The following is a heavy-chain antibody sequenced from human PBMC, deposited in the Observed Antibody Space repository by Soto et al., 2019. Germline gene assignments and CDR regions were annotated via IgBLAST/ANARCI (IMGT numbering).Heavy chain of an antibody. CDR2: VYSGGST. CDR1: GFTVSSNY. D-gene: IGHD3-22*01. V-gene: IGHV3-53*01. J-gene: IGHJ4*02. CDR3: ETAMHYYDSSGYPAY. Sequence: PGGSLRLSCAASGFTVSSNYMSWVRQAPGKGLEWVSVVYSGGSTYYADSVKGRFTISRDNSKNSLYLQMNSLRAEDTAVYYCETAMHYYDSSGYPAYWGQGTLVTVS.